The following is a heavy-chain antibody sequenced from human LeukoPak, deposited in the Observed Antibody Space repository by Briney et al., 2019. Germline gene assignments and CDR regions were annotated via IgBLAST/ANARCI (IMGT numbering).Heavy chain of an antibody. V-gene: IGHV4-59*08. J-gene: IGHJ5*02. CDR3: ARQAGYCSSTSCPKFDP. Sequence: NPSETLSLTCTVSGGSISSYYWSWIRQPPGKGREWIGYIYYSGSTNYNPSLKSRVTISVDTSKNQFSLKLSSVTAADTAVYYCARQAGYCSSTSCPKFDPWGQGTLVTVSS. CDR2: IYYSGST. CDR1: GGSISSYY. D-gene: IGHD2-2*01.